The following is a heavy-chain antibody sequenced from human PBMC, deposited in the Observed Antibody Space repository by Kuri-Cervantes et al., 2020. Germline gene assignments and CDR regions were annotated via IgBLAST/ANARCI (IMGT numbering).Heavy chain of an antibody. CDR2: ISWNSGSI. CDR1: GFTFDDYA. CDR3: ARQSSTSAGSFDY. D-gene: IGHD2-2*01. J-gene: IGHJ4*02. Sequence: GGSLRLSCAASGFTFDDYAMHWVRQAPGKGLEWVSGISWNSGSIGYADSVKGRFTISRDNAKNSLYLQMNSLRAEDTALYYCARQSSTSAGSFDYWGQGTRVT. V-gene: IGHV3-9*01.